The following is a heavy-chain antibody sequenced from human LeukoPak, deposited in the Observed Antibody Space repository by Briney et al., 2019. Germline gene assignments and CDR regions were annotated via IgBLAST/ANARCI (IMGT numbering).Heavy chain of an antibody. D-gene: IGHD3-16*01. J-gene: IGHJ4*02. CDR2: IYYSGST. CDR1: GGSISSSSYY. V-gene: IGHV4-39*07. Sequence: SETLSLTCTVSGGSISSSSYYWGWIRQPPGKGLEWIGSIYYSGSTYYNPSLKSRVTISVDTSKNQFSLKLSSVTAADTAVYYCARLGASPYYFDYWGQGTLVTVSS. CDR3: ARLGASPYYFDY.